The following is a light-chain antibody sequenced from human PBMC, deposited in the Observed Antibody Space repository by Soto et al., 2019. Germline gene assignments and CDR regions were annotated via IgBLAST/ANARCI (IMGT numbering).Light chain of an antibody. CDR1: QGINSW. Sequence: DIQVTQSPSSVSASVGDRVTMTCRASQGINSWLAWYQQKPGKAPKLLIYAASNLQSGVPSRFSGSGSGTDFTLTISSLQPEDFATYYCQQANGFPWTFGQGTKVDIK. CDR2: AAS. V-gene: IGKV1-12*01. J-gene: IGKJ1*01. CDR3: QQANGFPWT.